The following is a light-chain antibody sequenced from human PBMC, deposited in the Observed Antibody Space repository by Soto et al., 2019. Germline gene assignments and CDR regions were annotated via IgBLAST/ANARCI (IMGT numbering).Light chain of an antibody. Sequence: QSVLTQSPSASASLGASVKLTCTLSSGHSSYAIAWRQQQPEKGPRYLMKLNSDGSHSKGDGIPDRFSGSSSGAERYLTISSRQSEDEADYYCQTWGTGIHYVFGTGTKLTVL. CDR2: LNSDGSH. CDR3: QTWGTGIHYV. V-gene: IGLV4-69*01. J-gene: IGLJ1*01. CDR1: SGHSSYA.